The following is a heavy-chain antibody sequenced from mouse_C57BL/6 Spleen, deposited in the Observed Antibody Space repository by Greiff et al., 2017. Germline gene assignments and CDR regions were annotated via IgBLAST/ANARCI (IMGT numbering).Heavy chain of an antibody. CDR3: AKKSTGYYAMDY. CDR2: IWRGGST. J-gene: IGHJ4*01. CDR1: GFSLTSYG. D-gene: IGHD5-1*01. Sequence: VQLVESGPGLVQPSQSLSITCTVSGFSLTSYGVHWVRQSPGKGLEWLGVIWRGGSTDYNAAFMSRLSITKDNSKSQVFFKMNSLQADDTAIYYCAKKSTGYYAMDYWGQGTSVTVSS. V-gene: IGHV2-5*01.